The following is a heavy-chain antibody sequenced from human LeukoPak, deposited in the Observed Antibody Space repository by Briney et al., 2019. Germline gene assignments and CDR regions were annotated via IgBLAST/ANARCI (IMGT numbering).Heavy chain of an antibody. CDR1: GFTFSSYA. CDR2: ISYDGSNK. CDR3: ARALSDWAGTRLVADEYFDY. J-gene: IGHJ4*02. V-gene: IGHV3-30-3*01. D-gene: IGHD3-9*01. Sequence: PGGSLRLSCAASGFTFSSYAMHCVRQAPGKGLEWVAVISYDGSNKYYADSVKGRFTISRDNSKNTLYLQMNSLRAEDTAVYYCARALSDWAGTRLVADEYFDYWGQGTLVTVSS.